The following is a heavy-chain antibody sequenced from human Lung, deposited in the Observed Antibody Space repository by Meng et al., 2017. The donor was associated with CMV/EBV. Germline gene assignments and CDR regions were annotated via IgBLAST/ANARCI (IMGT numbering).Heavy chain of an antibody. Sequence: SXXVSXKASGYTFTYYYIHWVRQAPGQGLEWMGIINASGGNTNYAQKFQGRVTMTRDTSTSTVYMELSNLRSEDTAVYYCARGQGSTFGTGYGMDVWGQGTTVTVSS. CDR3: ARGQGSTFGTGYGMDV. J-gene: IGHJ6*02. CDR2: INASGGNT. CDR1: GYTFTYYY. D-gene: IGHD3-3*01. V-gene: IGHV1-46*01.